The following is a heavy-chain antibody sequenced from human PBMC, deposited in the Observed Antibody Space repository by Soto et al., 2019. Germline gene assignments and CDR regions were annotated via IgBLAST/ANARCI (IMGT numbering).Heavy chain of an antibody. CDR3: ARGDKHIVVVTARHWFDP. D-gene: IGHD2-21*02. V-gene: IGHV4-39*02. Sequence: SETLSLTCTVSGGSISTRSSYWGWIRQPPGKGLEWIGSIYYIGNTYYNPSLKSRVAISIDSSKTRFSLKLSSVTAADTAVYYCARGDKHIVVVTARHWFDPWGQGTLVTVSS. J-gene: IGHJ5*02. CDR1: GGSISTRSSY. CDR2: IYYIGNT.